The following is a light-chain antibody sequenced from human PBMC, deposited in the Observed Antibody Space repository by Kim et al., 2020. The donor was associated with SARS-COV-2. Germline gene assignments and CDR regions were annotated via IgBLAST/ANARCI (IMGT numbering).Light chain of an antibody. V-gene: IGLV3-1*01. J-gene: IGLJ2*01. CDR1: KLGDKY. Sequence: SYELTQPPSVSVSPGQTASITCSGDKLGDKYACWYQQKPGQSPVLVIYQDSKRPSGIPERFSGSNSGNTATLTLSGTQAMDEADHYCQAWDSSTADVVFG. CDR2: QDS. CDR3: QAWDSSTADVV.